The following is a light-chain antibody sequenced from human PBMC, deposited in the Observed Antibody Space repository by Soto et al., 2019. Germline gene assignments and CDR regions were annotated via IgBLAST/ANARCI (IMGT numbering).Light chain of an antibody. CDR2: SDN. V-gene: IGLV1-44*01. CDR3: ATWDDSRGV. Sequence: QSVLTQPPSASGTPGQRVTISCSGSSSNIGSNIVNWYQQLPGTAPKLLIYSDNQRPSGVPDRFSGSKSGTSASLAISGLQSEDEADYYCATWDDSRGVFGGGTQLTVL. J-gene: IGLJ3*02. CDR1: SSNIGSNI.